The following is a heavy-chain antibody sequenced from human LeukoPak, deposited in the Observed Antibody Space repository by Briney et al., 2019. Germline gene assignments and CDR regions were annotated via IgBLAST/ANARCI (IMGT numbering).Heavy chain of an antibody. D-gene: IGHD3-16*01. CDR3: ARRGSLNWFDP. CDR2: IYYSGST. CDR1: GGSISSSSYY. Sequence: SETLSLTCTVSGGSISSSSYYWGWIRQPPGKGLEWIGSIYYSGSTYYNPSLKSRVTISVDTSKNQFSLKLSSVTAADTAVYYCARRGSLNWFDPWGRGTLVTVSS. J-gene: IGHJ5*02. V-gene: IGHV4-39*01.